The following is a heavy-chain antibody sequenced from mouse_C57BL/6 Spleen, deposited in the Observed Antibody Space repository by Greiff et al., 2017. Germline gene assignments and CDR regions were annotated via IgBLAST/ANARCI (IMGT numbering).Heavy chain of an antibody. J-gene: IGHJ4*01. Sequence: QVQLQQPGAELVKPGASVKLSCKASGYTFTSYWMHWVKQRPGQGLEWIGMIHPNSGSTNYNEKFKSKATLTVDKSSSTAYMQLSSLTSEDSAVYYCARSGGTTVDYAMDYWGQGTSVTVSS. CDR3: ARSGGTTVDYAMDY. V-gene: IGHV1-64*01. CDR2: IHPNSGST. CDR1: GYTFTSYW. D-gene: IGHD1-1*01.